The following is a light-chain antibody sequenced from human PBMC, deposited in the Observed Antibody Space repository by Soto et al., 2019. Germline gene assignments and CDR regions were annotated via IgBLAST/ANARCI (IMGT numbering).Light chain of an antibody. V-gene: IGKV1-5*03. CDR3: QQYDSYPLT. J-gene: IGKJ4*01. CDR2: KAS. Sequence: DSQMTQSPSTLSASVGDRVTITCRASQSVTTWLAWYQQKPGKAPKILISKASNLQSAVPSRFSASGSGTEFTLTISSLQPDDFGTYYCQQYDSYPLTFGGGTKVDIK. CDR1: QSVTTW.